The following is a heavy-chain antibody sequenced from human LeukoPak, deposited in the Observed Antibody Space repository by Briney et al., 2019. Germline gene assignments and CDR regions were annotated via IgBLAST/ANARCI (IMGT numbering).Heavy chain of an antibody. CDR2: IYTSGST. Sequence: SETLSLTCTVSGGSISNYYWSWIRQPAGKGLEWLGRIYTSGSTNYNPSLKSRVTMSVDTSKNQFSLKLSSVTVADTAVYYCVRDRIFGIFDYWGQGTLVTVSS. V-gene: IGHV4-4*07. CDR1: GGSISNYY. J-gene: IGHJ4*02. CDR3: VRDRIFGIFDY. D-gene: IGHD3-3*02.